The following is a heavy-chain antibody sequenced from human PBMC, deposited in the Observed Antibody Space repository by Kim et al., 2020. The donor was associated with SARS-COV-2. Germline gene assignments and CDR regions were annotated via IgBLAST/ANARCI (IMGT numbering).Heavy chain of an antibody. CDR3: ARDRVYYDFWIGYRPDAFDI. D-gene: IGHD3-3*01. J-gene: IGHJ3*02. CDR1: GGSISSSSYY. Sequence: SETLSLTCTVSGGSISSSSYYWGWIRQPPGKGLEWIGSIYYSGSTYYNPSLKSRVTISVDTSKNQFSLKLSSVTAADTAVYYCARDRVYYDFWIGYRPDAFDIWGQGTMVTVSS. V-gene: IGHV4-39*07. CDR2: IYYSGST.